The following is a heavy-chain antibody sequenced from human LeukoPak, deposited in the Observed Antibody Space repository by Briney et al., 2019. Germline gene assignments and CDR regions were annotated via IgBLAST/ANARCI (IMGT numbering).Heavy chain of an antibody. CDR1: GFTFSSYA. CDR3: AKGESPQYMVQGVPYYYYVMDV. D-gene: IGHD3-10*01. J-gene: IGHJ6*02. Sequence: GGSLRLSCAASGFTFSSYAMNWVRQSPGKGLEWVSGISGNGVTRHYADSVKGRLTISRDNSKSTLYLQMSSLRAEDTAVYYCAKGESPQYMVQGVPYYYYVMDVWGQGTTVTVAS. CDR2: ISGNGVTR. V-gene: IGHV3-23*01.